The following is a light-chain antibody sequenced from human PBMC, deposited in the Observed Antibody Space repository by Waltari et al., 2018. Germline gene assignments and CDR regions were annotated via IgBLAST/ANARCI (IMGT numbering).Light chain of an antibody. CDR2: GAS. Sequence: EVVMTQSPATLSVSPGERVTLSCKASQSIDNNLAWYQQKPGQAPRLLIYGASTRATGVPARFSGRGSGTEFTLTISSLQSEDCAVFYCQQYNRWPPLTFGGGTKVEIK. J-gene: IGKJ4*01. CDR1: QSIDNN. CDR3: QQYNRWPPLT. V-gene: IGKV3-15*01.